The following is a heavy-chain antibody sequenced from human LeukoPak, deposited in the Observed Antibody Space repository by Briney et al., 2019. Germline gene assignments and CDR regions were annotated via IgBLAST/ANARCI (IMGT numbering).Heavy chain of an antibody. J-gene: IGHJ5*02. V-gene: IGHV4-34*01. Sequence: SETLSLTCAVYGGSFSGYYWSGIRQPPGKGLEWIGEINHSGSTNYNPSLKSRVTISVDTSKNQFSLKLSSVTAADTAVYYCARGVRWIAYYYGSGSYSNWFDPWGQGTLVTVSS. CDR3: ARGVRWIAYYYGSGSYSNWFDP. CDR1: GGSFSGYY. D-gene: IGHD3-10*01. CDR2: INHSGST.